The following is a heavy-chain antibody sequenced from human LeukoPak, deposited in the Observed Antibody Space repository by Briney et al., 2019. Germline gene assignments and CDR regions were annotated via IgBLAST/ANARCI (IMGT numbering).Heavy chain of an antibody. CDR3: AMTRGLRGYFDY. V-gene: IGHV3-33*01. CDR1: GFTFSNYG. J-gene: IGHJ4*02. D-gene: IGHD4-17*01. CDR2: IWYDGSKK. Sequence: PGRSLRLSCAASGFTFSNYGFHWVRQAPGKGLEWVAVIWYDGSKKFYADSVKGRFTISRDSSKNTLYLQMNSLRDEDTAVYYCAMTRGLRGYFDYWGQGTLVTVSS.